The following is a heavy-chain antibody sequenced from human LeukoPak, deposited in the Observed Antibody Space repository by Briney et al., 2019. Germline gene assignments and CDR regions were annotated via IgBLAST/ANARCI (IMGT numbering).Heavy chain of an antibody. J-gene: IGHJ4*02. V-gene: IGHV3-23*01. CDR2: ISGSGGST. Sequence: GGSLRLSCAASGFTFSSYSMNWVRQAPGKGLEWVSAISGSGGSTYYADSVKGRFTIFRDNSKNTLYLQMNSLRAEDTAVYYCAKDLSLVRSNSGYWGQGTLVTVSS. D-gene: IGHD4-23*01. CDR1: GFTFSSYS. CDR3: AKDLSLVRSNSGY.